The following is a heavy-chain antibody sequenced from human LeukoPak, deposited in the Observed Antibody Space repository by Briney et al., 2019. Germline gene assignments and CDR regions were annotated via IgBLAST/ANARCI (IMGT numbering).Heavy chain of an antibody. Sequence: ASVKVSCKASGYTFTSYGISWVRQAPGQGLEWMGWISAYNGNTNYAQKLQGRVTMTTDTSTSTAYMELRSLRPDDTAVYYCARSCIAVAGSHYYYGMDVWGQGTTVTVSS. CDR2: ISAYNGNT. CDR3: ARSCIAVAGSHYYYGMDV. D-gene: IGHD6-19*01. V-gene: IGHV1-18*01. J-gene: IGHJ6*02. CDR1: GYTFTSYG.